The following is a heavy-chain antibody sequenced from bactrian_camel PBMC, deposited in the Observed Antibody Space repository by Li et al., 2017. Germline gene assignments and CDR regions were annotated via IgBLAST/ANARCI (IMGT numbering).Heavy chain of an antibody. CDR3: AKRPQPFRDYGRWSDPNDY. J-gene: IGHJ4*01. D-gene: IGHD3*01. V-gene: IGHV3S6*01. CDR1: GFVFESYF. Sequence: HVQLVESGGDLVQPGGSLRLSCAGSGFVFESYFMSWIRQAPGKGLEWISGIYSDGSNTYYEDSVKGRFTISRDNAKNTLYLQLNSLKTEDTAMYYCAKRPQPFRDYGRWSDPNDYRGQGTQVTVS. CDR2: IYSDGSNT.